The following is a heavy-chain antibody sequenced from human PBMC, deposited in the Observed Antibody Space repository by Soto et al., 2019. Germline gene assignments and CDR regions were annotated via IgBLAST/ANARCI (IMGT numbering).Heavy chain of an antibody. CDR1: GDSVSSNSAG. Sequence: PSQTLSLTCDISGDSVSSNSAGWNWIRQTPSRGLEWLGRTYYKSKWYYTYAASVKSRITVSPDTSKNQFSLQLNSVTPEDTAVYYCARNGDLAHIAYWGQGTLVTVSS. CDR2: TYYKSKWYY. J-gene: IGHJ4*02. V-gene: IGHV6-1*01. D-gene: IGHD4-17*01. CDR3: ARNGDLAHIAY.